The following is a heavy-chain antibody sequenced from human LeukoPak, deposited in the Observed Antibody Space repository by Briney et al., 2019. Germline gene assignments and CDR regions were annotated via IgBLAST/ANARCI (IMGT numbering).Heavy chain of an antibody. CDR3: ARHQDGYGDYFDF. CDR2: IHSSGRT. CDR1: GGSISNYY. D-gene: IGHD5-24*01. V-gene: IGHV4-59*08. Sequence: SETLSLTCSVSGGSISNYYWSWIRQPPGKGLEWIGYIHSSGRTKYDPSLKSRVTMSIDTSMNHFSLKVSSVTAPDTAVYYCARHQDGYGDYFDFWGQGILVTVSS. J-gene: IGHJ4*02.